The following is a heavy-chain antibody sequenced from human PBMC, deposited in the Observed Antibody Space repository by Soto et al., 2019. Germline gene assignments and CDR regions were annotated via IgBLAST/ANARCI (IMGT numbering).Heavy chain of an antibody. D-gene: IGHD6-19*01. V-gene: IGHV4-59*11. CDR3: ARVGSSGWSPDY. CDR1: GGSISGHY. Sequence: SETLSVTCTVSGGSISGHYWTWIRQPPGKGLEWIGYIFYSGSTNYNPSLKSRVTISVDTSKNQFSLKLSSVTAADTAAYYCARVGSSGWSPDYWGPGTLVTVSS. J-gene: IGHJ4*02. CDR2: IFYSGST.